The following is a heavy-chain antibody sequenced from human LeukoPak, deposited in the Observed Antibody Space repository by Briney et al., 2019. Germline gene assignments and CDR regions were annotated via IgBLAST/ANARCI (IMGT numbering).Heavy chain of an antibody. Sequence: PRGSLRLSCAASGFTISSYWMHWVRQAPGKGLVWVSRINSDGSTTIYADSVKGRFTISRDNAKNTLYLQMNSLRAEDTAVYYCARSSTGFDYWGQGTLVTVSS. V-gene: IGHV3-74*01. CDR2: INSDGSTT. CDR3: ARSSTGFDY. J-gene: IGHJ4*02. CDR1: GFTISSYW.